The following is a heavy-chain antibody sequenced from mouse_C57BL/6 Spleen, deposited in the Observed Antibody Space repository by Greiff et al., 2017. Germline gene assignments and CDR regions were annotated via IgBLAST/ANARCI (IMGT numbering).Heavy chain of an antibody. Sequence: QVQLQQSGAELMKPGASVKLSCKATGYTFTGYWIEWVKQRPGHGLEWIGEILPGSGSTNYNQKFKGKSTLTVDKSSSTAYMQLSSLTSEDSAVYYCARSDYGSSFAYWGQGTLVTVSA. D-gene: IGHD1-1*01. CDR1: GYTFTGYW. CDR3: ARSDYGSSFAY. J-gene: IGHJ3*01. V-gene: IGHV1-9*01. CDR2: ILPGSGST.